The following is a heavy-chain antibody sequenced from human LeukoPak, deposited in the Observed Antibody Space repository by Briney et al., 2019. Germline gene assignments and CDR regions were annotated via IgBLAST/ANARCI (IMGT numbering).Heavy chain of an antibody. D-gene: IGHD1-1*01. CDR1: GFTFPDYW. CDR3: ARAGGHGTTDY. V-gene: IGHV3-7*01. Sequence: GGSLRLSCAASGFTFPDYWMSWVRQAPGKGLEWVANINQGGIETYYVDSIKGRFTISRDNAKNLLYLQMNSLRVEDTALYFCARAGGHGTTDYWGQGTLVIVSP. J-gene: IGHJ4*02. CDR2: INQGGIET.